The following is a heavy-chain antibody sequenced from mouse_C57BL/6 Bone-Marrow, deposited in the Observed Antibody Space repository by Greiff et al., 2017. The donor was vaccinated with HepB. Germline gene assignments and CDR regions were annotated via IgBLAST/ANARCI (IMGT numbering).Heavy chain of an antibody. J-gene: IGHJ1*03. V-gene: IGHV2-5*01. CDR2: IWRGGST. CDR1: GFSLTSYG. CDR3: AKIYYYGSSYWYFDV. D-gene: IGHD1-1*01. Sequence: VQLQQSGPGLVQPSQSLSITCTASGFSLTSYGVHWVRQSPGKGLEWLGVIWRGGSTDYNAAFMSRLSITKDNSKSQVFIKMNSLQADDTAIYYCAKIYYYGSSYWYFDVWGTGTTVTVSS.